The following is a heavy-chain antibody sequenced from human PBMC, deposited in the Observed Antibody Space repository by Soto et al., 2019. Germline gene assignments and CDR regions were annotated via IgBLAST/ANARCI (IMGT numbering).Heavy chain of an antibody. CDR1: GFTXXXXX. D-gene: IGHD3-22*01. J-gene: IGHJ3*02. Sequence: GGSLRLSCAASGFTXXXXXXSWVXXXPGXXXEWVANIKQDGSQKCYGDSVKGRFTISRDNAKNSLYMQMNSLRAEDTAVYYCARGDYHDSSGPFSDAFDIWGQGTMVTVSS. CDR2: IKQDGSQK. V-gene: IGHV3-7*04. CDR3: ARGDYHDSSGPFSDAFDI.